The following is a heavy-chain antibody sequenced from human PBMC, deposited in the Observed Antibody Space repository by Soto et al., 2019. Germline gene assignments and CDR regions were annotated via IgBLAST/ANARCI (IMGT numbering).Heavy chain of an antibody. Sequence: SETLSLTCAVSGGSISSDAYSWSWIRQPPGKGLEWVGYMSHRGIPYYNPSLKSRVTISVDRSKNQFSLKLTSVTAADTAVYYCAGAPYSTNYYYYGIDVWGQGTTVTVSS. CDR2: MSHRGIP. V-gene: IGHV4-30-2*01. J-gene: IGHJ6*02. CDR1: GGSISSDAYS. CDR3: AGAPYSTNYYYYGIDV. D-gene: IGHD2-2*01.